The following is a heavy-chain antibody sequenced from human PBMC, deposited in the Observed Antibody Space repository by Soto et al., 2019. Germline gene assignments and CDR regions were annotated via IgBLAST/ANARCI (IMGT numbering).Heavy chain of an antibody. J-gene: IGHJ4*02. CDR2: ISSSSSTI. V-gene: IGHV3-48*01. Sequence: GGSLRLSCAASGFTFSSYSMNWVRQAPGKGLEWVSYISSSSSTIYYADSVKGRFTISRDNAKNSLYLQMNSLGAEDTALYYFAKENGPGSYSEYYFDYWGQGTLVTVSS. CDR3: AKENGPGSYSEYYFDY. D-gene: IGHD3-10*01. CDR1: GFTFSSYS.